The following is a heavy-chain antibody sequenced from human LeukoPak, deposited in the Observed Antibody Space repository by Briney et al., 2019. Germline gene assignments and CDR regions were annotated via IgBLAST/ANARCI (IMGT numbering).Heavy chain of an antibody. J-gene: IGHJ4*02. CDR1: GFTFSSYS. V-gene: IGHV3-21*01. D-gene: IGHD2-21*02. Sequence: PGGSLRLSCAASGFTFSSYSMNWVRQAPGKGLEWVSSISSSSSYIYYADSVKGRFTISRDNAKNSLYLQMNSLRAEDTAVYYCATDADNCGGDCYPRFDYWGQGTLVTVSS. CDR3: ATDADNCGGDCYPRFDY. CDR2: ISSSSSYI.